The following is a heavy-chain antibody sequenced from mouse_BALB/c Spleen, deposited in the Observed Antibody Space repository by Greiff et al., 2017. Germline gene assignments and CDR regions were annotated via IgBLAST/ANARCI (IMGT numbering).Heavy chain of an antibody. CDR1: GFTFSSYT. CDR3: TRDGDGYYEYFDV. D-gene: IGHD2-3*01. Sequence: EVNLVESGGGLVKPGGSLKLSCAASGFTFSSYTMSWVRQTPEKRLEWVATISSGGSYTYYPDSVKGRFTISRDNAKNTLYLQMSSLKSEDTAMYYCTRDGDGYYEYFDVWGAGTTVTVSS. CDR2: ISSGGSYT. V-gene: IGHV5-6-4*01. J-gene: IGHJ1*01.